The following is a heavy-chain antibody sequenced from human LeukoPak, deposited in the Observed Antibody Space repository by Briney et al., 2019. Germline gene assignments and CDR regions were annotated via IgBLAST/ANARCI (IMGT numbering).Heavy chain of an antibody. V-gene: IGHV3-30-3*01. CDR2: ISYDGSNK. CDR1: GFTFSSYA. CDR3: ARPPFSVVVTAISVYFDY. J-gene: IGHJ4*02. Sequence: PGRSLRLSCAASGFTFSSYAMHWVRQAPGKGLEWVAVISYDGSNKYYADSVKGRFTLSRENSKNTLYLQMNSLRAEDTAVYYCARPPFSVVVTAISVYFDYRRQGTLLTVSS. D-gene: IGHD2-21*02.